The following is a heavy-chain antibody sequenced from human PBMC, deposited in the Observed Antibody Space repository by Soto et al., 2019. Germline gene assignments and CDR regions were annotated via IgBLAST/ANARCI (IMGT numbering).Heavy chain of an antibody. CDR1: GASVSSNIAA. J-gene: IGHJ3*01. D-gene: IGHD3-3*01. Sequence: SQTRSLTCAISGASVSSNIAAWNWIRQSPSRGLEWLGRTYYRSKWYNDYALSVKSRLTINPDTSKNQFSLQLNSVTPEDTAAYYCARGHHYTVEVWGQGTMVA. V-gene: IGHV6-1*01. CDR2: TYYRSKWYN. CDR3: ARGHHYTVEV.